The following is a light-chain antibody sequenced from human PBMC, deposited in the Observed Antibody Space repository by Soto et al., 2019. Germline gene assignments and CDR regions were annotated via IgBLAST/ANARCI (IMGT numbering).Light chain of an antibody. CDR1: QSIGTY. V-gene: IGKV3-11*01. CDR2: DAA. J-gene: IGKJ4*01. CDR3: QQRSNWPPLT. Sequence: EIVMTQSPATLSLSPGERATLSCRASQSIGTYLAWYQKKPGQAPRLLVHDAAGRAPGVPARFSGSGSGTDFTLTISSQEPEDSAVYYCQQRSNWPPLTFGGGTTVEIK.